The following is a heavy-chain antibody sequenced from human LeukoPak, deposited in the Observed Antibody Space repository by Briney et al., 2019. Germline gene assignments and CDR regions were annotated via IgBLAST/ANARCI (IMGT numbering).Heavy chain of an antibody. Sequence: GSLRLSCAASGFTFNSIAMNWVRQAPGQGLEWVSAISSGAASTYYADSVQGRFTISRDNSKNTLHLQMNSLRAEDTAIYYCAKGGVSRPLDYWGQGTLVTVSS. J-gene: IGHJ4*02. CDR3: AKGGVSRPLDY. V-gene: IGHV3-23*01. D-gene: IGHD3-10*01. CDR1: GFTFNSIA. CDR2: ISSGAAST.